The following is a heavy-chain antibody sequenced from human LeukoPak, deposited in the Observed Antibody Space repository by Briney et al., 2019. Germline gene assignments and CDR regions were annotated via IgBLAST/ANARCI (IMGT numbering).Heavy chain of an antibody. Sequence: SETLSLTCAVSGGSISGYYWSWIRQPPGKGLEWIGYIYYSGSTNYNPSLKSRVTISVDTSKNQFSLKLSSVTAADTAVYYCARGPYSSSWSFDYWGQGTLVTVSS. CDR1: GGSISGYY. J-gene: IGHJ4*02. V-gene: IGHV4-59*01. D-gene: IGHD6-13*01. CDR3: ARGPYSSSWSFDY. CDR2: IYYSGST.